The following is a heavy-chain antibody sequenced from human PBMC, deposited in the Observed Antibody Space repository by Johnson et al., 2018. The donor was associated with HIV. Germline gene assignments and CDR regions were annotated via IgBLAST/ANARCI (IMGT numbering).Heavy chain of an antibody. V-gene: IGHV3-30*04. CDR1: GFTFSSYA. D-gene: IGHD6-13*01. Sequence: QVQLVESGGGVVQPGRSLSLPCAASGFTFSSYAMHWVRQTPGKGLEWVAVISYDGNTKYYADPVKGRFISSTDNSKNTVYLQMHGLRAEYTAVYYCARDALQQLVPRGAFNLWGQGTMVTVSS. J-gene: IGHJ3*01. CDR3: ARDALQQLVPRGAFNL. CDR2: ISYDGNTK.